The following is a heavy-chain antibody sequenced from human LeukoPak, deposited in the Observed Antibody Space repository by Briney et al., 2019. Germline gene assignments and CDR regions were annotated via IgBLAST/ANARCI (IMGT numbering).Heavy chain of an antibody. V-gene: IGHV4-61*01. J-gene: IGHJ4*02. Sequence: SSETLSLTCTVSGGSVSSGSYYWSWIRQPPGKGLEWIGYAHHRGSTNYTPSLKSRVTISVDTSKNQFSLKLNSVTAADTAVYYCATEGTYSSGWYDYWGQGTLVTVSS. CDR2: AHHRGST. D-gene: IGHD6-19*01. CDR3: ATEGTYSSGWYDY. CDR1: GGSVSSGSYY.